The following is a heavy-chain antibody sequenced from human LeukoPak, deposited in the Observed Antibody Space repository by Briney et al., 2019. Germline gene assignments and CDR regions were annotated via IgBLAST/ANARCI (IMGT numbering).Heavy chain of an antibody. CDR3: ARASFGDYSAEYFHH. CDR1: GGSISSHY. CDR2: IYSSGTT. J-gene: IGHJ1*01. D-gene: IGHD4-17*01. Sequence: SETLSLTCTVSGGSISSHYWSSIRQPPGRGLEWIGYIYSSGTTHYNPSLKSRVTISVDTSKNQFSLKLNSVTAADTAVYYCARASFGDYSAEYFHHWGQGTLVTVSS. V-gene: IGHV4-59*11.